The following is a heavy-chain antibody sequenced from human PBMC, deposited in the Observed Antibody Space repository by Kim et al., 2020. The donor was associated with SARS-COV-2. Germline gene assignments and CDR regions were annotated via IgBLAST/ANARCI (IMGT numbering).Heavy chain of an antibody. CDR3: AKEGTRRQQLVD. D-gene: IGHD6-13*01. V-gene: IGHV3-33*06. CDR2: IWYDGSNK. J-gene: IGHJ4*02. Sequence: GGSLRLSCAASGFTFSSYGMHWVRQAPGKGLEWVAVIWYDGSNKYYADSVKGRFTISRDNSKNTLYLQMNSLRAEDTAVYYCAKEGTRRQQLVDWGQGTLVTVSS. CDR1: GFTFSSYG.